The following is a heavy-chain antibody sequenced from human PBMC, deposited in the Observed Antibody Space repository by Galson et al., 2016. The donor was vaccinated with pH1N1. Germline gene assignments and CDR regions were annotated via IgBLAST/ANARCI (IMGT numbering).Heavy chain of an antibody. CDR3: ARIQYGDYVGYFDD. CDR1: GSPLSTSGVG. Sequence: PALVKPTQTLTLTCNFSGSPLSTSGVGVGWIRQPPGQALEWLALIDWDDDNYYSTSLKTRLTISKDTSKNQVVLTMTNMDPVDTATYYGARIQYGDYVGYFDDWGQGTLVTVSP. D-gene: IGHD4-17*01. J-gene: IGHJ4*02. CDR2: IDWDDDN. V-gene: IGHV2-70*01.